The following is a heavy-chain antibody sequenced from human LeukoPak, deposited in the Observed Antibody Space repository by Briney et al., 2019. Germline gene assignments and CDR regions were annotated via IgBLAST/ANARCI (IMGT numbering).Heavy chain of an antibody. CDR2: ITGSGDYT. Sequence: PGGSLRLSCAASGSTFSSSAMGWVRQAPGKGLEWVSSITGSGDYTYYADSVKGRFTISRDNSKNTLYLQMNSLRAEDTAVYYCANKPAGFDPWGQGTLVTVSS. CDR1: GSTFSSSA. J-gene: IGHJ5*02. CDR3: ANKPAGFDP. D-gene: IGHD1-14*01. V-gene: IGHV3-23*01.